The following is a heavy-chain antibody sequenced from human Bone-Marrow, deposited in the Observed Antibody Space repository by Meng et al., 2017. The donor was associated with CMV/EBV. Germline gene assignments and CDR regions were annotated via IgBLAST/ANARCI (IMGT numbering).Heavy chain of an antibody. CDR1: VYTFTSYY. Sequence: SVKVSCKASVYTFTSYYINWVRQATGQGLEWMGWMNPNSGNRGYAQKFQGRVTMTRNTPISTAYMELSSLRSEDTAVYYCARGRRWERGITIFGVVMRNPNTRGGLVWFDPWGQGTRVTGSS. CDR3: ARGRRWERGITIFGVVMRNPNTRGGLVWFDP. D-gene: IGHD3-3*01. CDR2: MNPNSGNR. V-gene: IGHV1-8*01. J-gene: IGHJ5*02.